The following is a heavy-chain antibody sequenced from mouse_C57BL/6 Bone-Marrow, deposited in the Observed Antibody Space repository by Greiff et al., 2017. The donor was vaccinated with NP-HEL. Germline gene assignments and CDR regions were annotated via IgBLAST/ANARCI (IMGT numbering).Heavy chain of an antibody. V-gene: IGHV7-3*01. CDR3: ARWLPYWYFDV. J-gene: IGHJ1*03. CDR1: GFTFTDYY. Sequence: EVQLQQSGGGLVQPGGSLSLSCAASGFTFTDYYMSWVRQPPGKALEWLGFIRNKANGDTTEYSASVKGRFTISRDNSQSILYLQMNALRAEDSATYYCARWLPYWYFDVWGTGTTVTVSS. CDR2: IRNKANGDTT. D-gene: IGHD2-2*01.